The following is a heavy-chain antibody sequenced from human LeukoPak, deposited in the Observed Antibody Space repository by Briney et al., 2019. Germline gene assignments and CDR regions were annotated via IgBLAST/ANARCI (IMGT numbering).Heavy chain of an antibody. J-gene: IGHJ5*02. CDR3: ARSEGRVGVPAAKDWFDP. V-gene: IGHV1-69*13. D-gene: IGHD2-2*01. Sequence: SVKVSCKASGGTFSSYAISWVRQAPGQGLEWMGGIIPIFGTANYAQKFQGRVTITADESTSTAYMELSSLRSEDTAVYYCARSEGRVGVPAAKDWFDPGAREPWSPSPQ. CDR1: GGTFSSYA. CDR2: IIPIFGTA.